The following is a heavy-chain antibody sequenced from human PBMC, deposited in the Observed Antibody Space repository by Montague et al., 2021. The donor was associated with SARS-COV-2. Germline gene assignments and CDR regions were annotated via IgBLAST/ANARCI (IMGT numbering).Heavy chain of an antibody. CDR1: GGSISSSNW. Sequence: SETRSLTCAVSGGSISSSNWWSWVRQPPGKGLEWIGEIYHSGSTNYNPSLKSRVTISVDKSKNQFSLKLSSVTAADTAVYYCASRYYGSGSYLPFDDWGQGTLVTVSS. CDR2: IYHSGST. CDR3: ASRYYGSGSYLPFDD. V-gene: IGHV4-4*02. J-gene: IGHJ4*02. D-gene: IGHD3-10*01.